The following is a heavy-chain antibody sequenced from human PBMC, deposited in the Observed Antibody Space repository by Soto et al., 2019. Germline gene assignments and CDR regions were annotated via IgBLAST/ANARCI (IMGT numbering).Heavy chain of an antibody. D-gene: IGHD3-3*01. CDR2: IYHSGST. CDR3: ANTLNHLNSRFGGMDV. CDR1: GYSISSGYY. J-gene: IGHJ6*02. V-gene: IGHV4-38-2*01. Sequence: KPSETLSLTCAVSGYSISSGYYWGWIRQPPGKGLEWIGSIYHSGSTYYNPSLTSRVTISVDTSKNQFSLKLSSVTAADTAVYYCANTLNHLNSRFGGMDVWGQGTPVTVSS.